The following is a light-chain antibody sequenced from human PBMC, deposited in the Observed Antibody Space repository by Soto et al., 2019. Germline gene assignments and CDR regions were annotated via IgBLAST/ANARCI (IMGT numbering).Light chain of an antibody. CDR1: QSVSSSY. Sequence: EIVLTHSPGTLSLSPWERATLSFRASQSVSSSYLAWYQQKPGQAPRLLIYGASSRATGIPDRFSGSGSGTDFTLTISRLEPGDFAVYYCQQYGSSLWKFGQGTKVDIK. CDR3: QQYGSSLWK. CDR2: GAS. J-gene: IGKJ1*01. V-gene: IGKV3-20*01.